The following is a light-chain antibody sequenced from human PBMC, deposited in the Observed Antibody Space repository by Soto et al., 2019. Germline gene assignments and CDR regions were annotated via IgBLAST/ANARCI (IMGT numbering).Light chain of an antibody. CDR3: QQSYSSPWT. V-gene: IGKV1-39*01. CDR1: QSIRNS. Sequence: DIKMTQSPSSLSASVGDRVTIPCRASQSIRNSVNWHQHKPGKAPKVLIYSASSLQGGVPSRFSGSGSGTDFTLTINSLQPEDFAAYFCQQSYSSPWTFGQGTKVDIK. J-gene: IGKJ1*01. CDR2: SAS.